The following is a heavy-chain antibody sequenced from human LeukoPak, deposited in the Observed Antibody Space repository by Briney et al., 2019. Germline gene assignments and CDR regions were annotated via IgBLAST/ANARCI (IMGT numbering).Heavy chain of an antibody. CDR2: ISSSSSYI. CDR3: ARAFDTSWDYYYMDV. V-gene: IGHV3-21*01. J-gene: IGHJ6*03. CDR1: GFTFSSYA. Sequence: PGGSLRLSCAASGFTFSSYAMSWVRQAPGKGLEWVSSISSSSSYIYYADSVKGRFTISRDNAKNSLYLQMNSQRAEDTAVYYCARAFDTSWDYYYMDVWGKGTTVTVSS. D-gene: IGHD2-2*01.